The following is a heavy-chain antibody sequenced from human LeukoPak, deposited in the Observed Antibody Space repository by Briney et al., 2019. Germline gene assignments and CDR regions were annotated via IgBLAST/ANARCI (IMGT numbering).Heavy chain of an antibody. CDR2: INPSGGST. CDR1: GHTFTSYY. V-gene: IGHV1-46*01. J-gene: IGHJ5*02. D-gene: IGHD5-24*01. Sequence: ASVKVSCKASGHTFTSYYMHWVRQAPGQGLEWMGIINPSGGSTSYARKFQGRVTMTRDTSTSTVYMELSSLRSEDTAVYYCARDRDDGLFDPWGQGTLVTVSS. CDR3: ARDRDDGLFDP.